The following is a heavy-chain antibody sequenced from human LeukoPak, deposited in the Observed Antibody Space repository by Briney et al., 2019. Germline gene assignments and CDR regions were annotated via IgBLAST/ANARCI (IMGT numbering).Heavy chain of an antibody. Sequence: SVKVSGKASGGTFSSYAISWVRQAPGQGLEWMGGIIPIFGTANYAQKFQGRVTITADESTSTAYMELSSLRSEDTAVYYCARESTLYSSNPGTLDVWGKGTTVTISS. J-gene: IGHJ6*04. D-gene: IGHD6-13*01. CDR3: ARESTLYSSNPGTLDV. CDR1: GGTFSSYA. V-gene: IGHV1-69*13. CDR2: IIPIFGTA.